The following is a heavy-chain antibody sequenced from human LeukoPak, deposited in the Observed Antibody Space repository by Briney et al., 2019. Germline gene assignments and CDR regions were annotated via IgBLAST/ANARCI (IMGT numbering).Heavy chain of an antibody. V-gene: IGHV1-8*02. CDR3: ARVSEGYSPMYFDL. CDR1: GYTFTGYY. CDR2: INPNSGNT. D-gene: IGHD2-15*01. J-gene: IGHJ2*01. Sequence: GASVKVSCKASGYTFTGYYMHWVRQAPGQGLEWMGWINPNSGNTGYAQKFQGRVTMTRNTSISTAYMELSSLKSEDTAVYYCARVSEGYSPMYFDLWGRGTLVTVSS.